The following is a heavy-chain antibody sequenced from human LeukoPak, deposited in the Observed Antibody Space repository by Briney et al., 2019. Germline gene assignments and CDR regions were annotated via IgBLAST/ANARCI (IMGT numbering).Heavy chain of an antibody. CDR2: LYSGGNT. CDR3: ARESGDRPGSEGC. V-gene: IGHV3-53*01. J-gene: IGHJ4*02. D-gene: IGHD1-26*01. Sequence: GGSLRLSCAASGFTVSSNYMSWVRQAPGKGLEWVSILYSGGNTYYADSVKGRFTISRDSSKNTLYLQMNSLRAEDTAVYYCARESGDRPGSEGCWGQGTLATVSS. CDR1: GFTVSSNY.